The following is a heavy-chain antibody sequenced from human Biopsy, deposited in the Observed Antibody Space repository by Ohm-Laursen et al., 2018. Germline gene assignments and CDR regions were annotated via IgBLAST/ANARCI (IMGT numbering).Heavy chain of an antibody. D-gene: IGHD2-15*01. CDR2: INQAGTT. CDR1: GKTFSDYQ. Sequence: GTLSLTCAVFGKTFSDYQWSWIRQPPGKGLEWIGQINQAGTTNYNPSHKSRVSISADASKYEFSLRLTSVTAADTVVYLCGNEVHGRDYWGLGAQVTVSS. V-gene: IGHV4-34*08. J-gene: IGHJ4*02. CDR3: GNEVHGRDY.